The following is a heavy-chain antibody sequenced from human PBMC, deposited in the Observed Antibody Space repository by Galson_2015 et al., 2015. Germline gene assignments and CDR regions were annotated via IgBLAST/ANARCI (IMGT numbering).Heavy chain of an antibody. D-gene: IGHD3-3*01. CDR1: GFTFSSYA. Sequence: SLRLSCAASGFTFSSYAMSWVRQAPGKGLEWVSAISGSGGSTYYADSVKGRFTISRDNSKNTLYLQMNSLRAEDTAVYYCAKVWDYDFWSGYIQYFDYWGQGTLVTVSS. J-gene: IGHJ4*02. CDR2: ISGSGGST. V-gene: IGHV3-23*01. CDR3: AKVWDYDFWSGYIQYFDY.